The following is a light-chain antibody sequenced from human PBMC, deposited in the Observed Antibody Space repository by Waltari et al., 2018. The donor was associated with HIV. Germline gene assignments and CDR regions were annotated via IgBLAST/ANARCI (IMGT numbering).Light chain of an antibody. V-gene: IGLV3-19*01. CDR2: PIH. CDR3: NSRDRAGHHVV. CDR1: SLRTYY. J-gene: IGLJ3*02. Sequence: SELTQDPAVSVALGQTVSITCQGDSLRTYYASWYLQKPGQAPVLVISPIHNRPSGIPDRCAGSSSGNTASLTITGAQAEDEGDYYCNSRDRAGHHVVFGGGTKLTVL.